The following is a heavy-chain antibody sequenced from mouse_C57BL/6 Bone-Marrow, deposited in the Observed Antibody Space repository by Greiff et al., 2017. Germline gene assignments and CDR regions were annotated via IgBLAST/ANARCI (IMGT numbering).Heavy chain of an antibody. CDR3: ARNSFITTVVPFAY. J-gene: IGHJ3*01. Sequence: QLQLQQSGPGLVQPSQSLSITCTVSGFSLTSYGVHWVRQSPGKGLEWLGVIWSGGSTDYNAAFISRLSISKDNYKSQVFFKMNSLQADDTAIYYCARNSFITTVVPFAYWGQGTLVTVSA. D-gene: IGHD1-1*01. CDR2: IWSGGST. V-gene: IGHV2-2*01. CDR1: GFSLTSYG.